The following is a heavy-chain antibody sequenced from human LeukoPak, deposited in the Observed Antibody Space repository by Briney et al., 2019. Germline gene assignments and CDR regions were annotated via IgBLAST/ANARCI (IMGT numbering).Heavy chain of an antibody. CDR3: ARGYSSSWDY. CDR2: IYYSGST. Sequence: SETLSLTCTVSGESISGFYWTWIRQPPGKGLEWIGYIYYSGSTNYNPSLKSRVTISVDTSKNQFSLKLSSVTAADTAVYYCARGYSSSWDYWGQGTLVTVSS. V-gene: IGHV4-59*01. CDR1: GESISGFY. D-gene: IGHD6-13*01. J-gene: IGHJ4*02.